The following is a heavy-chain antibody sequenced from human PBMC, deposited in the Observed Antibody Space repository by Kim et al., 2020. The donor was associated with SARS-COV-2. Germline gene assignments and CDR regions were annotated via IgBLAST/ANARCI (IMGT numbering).Heavy chain of an antibody. Sequence: DSVKGRFTISRDNSKNTLYLQMNSLRAEDTAVYYCAKKVGYGDYGLGFDYWGQGTLVTVSS. V-gene: IGHV3-23*01. CDR3: AKKVGYGDYGLGFDY. D-gene: IGHD4-17*01. J-gene: IGHJ4*02.